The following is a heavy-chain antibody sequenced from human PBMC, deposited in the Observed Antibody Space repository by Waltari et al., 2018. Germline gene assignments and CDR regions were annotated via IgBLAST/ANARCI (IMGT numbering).Heavy chain of an antibody. J-gene: IGHJ4*02. V-gene: IGHV4-4*08. D-gene: IGHD5-18*01. Sequence: QVQLQESGPGLLKPSETLSLTCSVSGDSMGSYYWSWIRQSPEKGLEWIGYIYTTGSTNYNPSLESRVSISLDTSKNQFSLNLYSVIAADTAVYYCARRELDSYGGYYFDYWGQGVLVTVSS. CDR1: GDSMGSYY. CDR2: IYTTGST. CDR3: ARRELDSYGGYYFDY.